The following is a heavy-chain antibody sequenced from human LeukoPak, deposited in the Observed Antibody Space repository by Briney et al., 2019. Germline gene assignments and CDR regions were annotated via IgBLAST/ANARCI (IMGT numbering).Heavy chain of an antibody. CDR2: IMSKNKTI. D-gene: IGHD2-2*01. J-gene: IGHJ3*02. Sequence: GGSLRLACALSALSLSSYCMNWVRPAQGKGLEWVSKIMSKNKTIYYADSVKGRFTNPRENAKNPLYLQMNSLRAEDTAVYFCARDYIGGGPDAFDIWGQGTMVTVSS. CDR1: ALSLSSYC. V-gene: IGHV3-48*04. CDR3: ARDYIGGGPDAFDI.